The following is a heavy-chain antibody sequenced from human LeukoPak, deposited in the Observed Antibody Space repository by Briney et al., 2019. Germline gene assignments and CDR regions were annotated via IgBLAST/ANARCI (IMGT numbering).Heavy chain of an antibody. CDR3: ARAYETCSSTSCYGVYYFDY. CDR2: ISAYNGYT. D-gene: IGHD2-2*01. J-gene: IGHJ4*02. Sequence: ASVKVSCKASGYTFNSYGISWVRQAPGQGLEWMGWISAYNGYTNYAQKFQGRVTMTTDASTSTAYMDLRSLRSDDTAVYYCARAYETCSSTSCYGVYYFDYWGQGTLVTVSS. CDR1: GYTFNSYG. V-gene: IGHV1-18*01.